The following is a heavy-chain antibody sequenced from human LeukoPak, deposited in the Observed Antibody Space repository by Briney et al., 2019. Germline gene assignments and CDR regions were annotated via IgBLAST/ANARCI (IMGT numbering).Heavy chain of an antibody. V-gene: IGHV1-46*01. D-gene: IGHD6-19*01. Sequence: ASVKVSCKASGYTFTSYYMHWVRQAPGQGLEWMGIINPSGGSTSYAQKFQGRVTMTRDTSTSTVYMELSSLRSEDTAVYYCARDTRTPLHSSGWYSYFDYWGQGTLVTVSS. J-gene: IGHJ4*02. CDR1: GYTFTSYY. CDR3: ARDTRTPLHSSGWYSYFDY. CDR2: INPSGGST.